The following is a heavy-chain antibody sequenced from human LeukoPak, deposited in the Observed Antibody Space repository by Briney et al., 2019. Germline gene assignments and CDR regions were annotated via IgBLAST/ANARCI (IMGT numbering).Heavy chain of an antibody. CDR1: GCTFIDYW. V-gene: IGHV1-2*06. CDR2: ININSGGI. J-gene: IGHJ4*02. D-gene: IGHD3-3*01. Sequence: ASVKVSCKASGCTFIDYWIHWVRQAPGQGLEWMGRININSGGINYAQKFQGRVAMTRATSISTAYMELSRLRFDDTAVYYCARDLDGGVGTIDYWGQGTLVPVSS. CDR3: ARDLDGGVGTIDY.